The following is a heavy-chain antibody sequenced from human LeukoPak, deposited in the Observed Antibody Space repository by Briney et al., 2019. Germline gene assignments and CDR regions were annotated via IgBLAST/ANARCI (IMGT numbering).Heavy chain of an antibody. CDR3: ARHLKSPRSYGSGKGNWFDP. D-gene: IGHD3-10*01. J-gene: IGHJ5*02. Sequence: GESLKISCKGSGYSFTSYWIGWVRQMPGKGLEWMGIVYPGDSDTRYSPSFQGQVTISADKSISTAYLQWSSLKASDTAMYYSARHLKSPRSYGSGKGNWFDPWGQGTLVTVSS. CDR1: GYSFTSYW. CDR2: VYPGDSDT. V-gene: IGHV5-51*01.